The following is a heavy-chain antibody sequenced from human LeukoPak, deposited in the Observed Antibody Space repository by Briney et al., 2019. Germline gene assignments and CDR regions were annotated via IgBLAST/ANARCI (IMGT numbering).Heavy chain of an antibody. V-gene: IGHV3-30*04. Sequence: PGGSLRLSCAASGFTFSSYAMHWVRQAPGKGLEWVAVISYDGSNKYYADSVKGRFTISRDNSKNTLYLQMNSLRAEDTAVYYCARPLDPGNYYGSSGSFEYWGQGILVTVSS. CDR3: ARPLDPGNYYGSSGSFEY. J-gene: IGHJ4*02. CDR2: ISYDGSNK. D-gene: IGHD3-22*01. CDR1: GFTFSSYA.